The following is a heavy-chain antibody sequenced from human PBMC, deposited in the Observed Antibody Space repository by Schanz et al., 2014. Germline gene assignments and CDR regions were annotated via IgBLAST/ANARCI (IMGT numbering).Heavy chain of an antibody. CDR2: IRYDGSNK. J-gene: IGHJ6*02. CDR1: GFTFSSYG. Sequence: QVQLVESGGGVVQPGGSLRLSCAASGFTFSSYGMHWVRQAPGKGLEWVAFIRYDGSNKYYADSVKGRFTISRDSLHMNDVIGGDTAVYYCARGGSNREFYTVMDVWGRGTTVTVS. CDR3: ARGGSNREFYTVMDV. V-gene: IGHV3-30*02. D-gene: IGHD3-10*01.